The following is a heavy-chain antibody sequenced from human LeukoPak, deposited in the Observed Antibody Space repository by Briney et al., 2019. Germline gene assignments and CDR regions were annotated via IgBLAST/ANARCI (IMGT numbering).Heavy chain of an antibody. CDR2: INIDGSSA. J-gene: IGHJ6*03. CDR3: ARGRAAVAGYYMDV. Sequence: GGSLILSCAASGFTFSGFWMHWVRQAPGKGLVWVSRINIDGSSATYADSVKGRFTISRDNAKNMLYLQMNSLRAEDTAVYYCARGRAAVAGYYMDVWGKGTTVTVSS. V-gene: IGHV3-74*01. D-gene: IGHD6-19*01. CDR1: GFTFSGFW.